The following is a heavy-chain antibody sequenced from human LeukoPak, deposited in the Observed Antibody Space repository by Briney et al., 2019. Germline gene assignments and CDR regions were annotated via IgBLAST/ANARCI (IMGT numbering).Heavy chain of an antibody. CDR3: TTAGRWLVPAY. D-gene: IGHD6-19*01. CDR1: GFTFSSYG. CDR2: ISYDGSNN. V-gene: IGHV3-30*03. Sequence: PGGSLRLSCAASGFTFSSYGMHWVRQAPGKGLEWVAVISYDGSNNYYADSVKGRFTISRDNSKNTLYLQMNSLKTEDTAVYYCTTAGRWLVPAYWGQGTLVTVSS. J-gene: IGHJ4*02.